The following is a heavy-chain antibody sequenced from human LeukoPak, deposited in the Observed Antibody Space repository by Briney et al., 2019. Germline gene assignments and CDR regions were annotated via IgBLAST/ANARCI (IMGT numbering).Heavy chain of an antibody. CDR3: AKDIGADVSAFDI. Sequence: PGGSLRLSCAASGFTFDGYAMHWVRQAPGKGLEWVSGISWNSGSIGYADSVKGRFTISRDNAKNSLYLQMNSLRAEDMALYYCAKDIGADVSAFDIWGQGTMVTVSS. J-gene: IGHJ3*02. CDR1: GFTFDGYA. V-gene: IGHV3-9*03. CDR2: ISWNSGSI. D-gene: IGHD4-17*01.